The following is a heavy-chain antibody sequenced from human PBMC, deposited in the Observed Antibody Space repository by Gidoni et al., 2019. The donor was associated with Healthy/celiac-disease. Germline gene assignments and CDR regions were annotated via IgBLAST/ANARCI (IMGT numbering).Heavy chain of an antibody. V-gene: IGHV4-39*01. D-gene: IGHD1-1*01. J-gene: IGHJ4*02. Sequence: QLQLQESGPGLVKPSETLSLTCTVSGGSISSRSYYWGWIRQPPGKGLEWIGSIYYSGSTYYNPSLKSRVTISVDTSKNQFSLKLSSVTAADTAVYYCARPGTAGQVDYWGQGTLVTVSS. CDR1: GGSISSRSYY. CDR2: IYYSGST. CDR3: ARPGTAGQVDY.